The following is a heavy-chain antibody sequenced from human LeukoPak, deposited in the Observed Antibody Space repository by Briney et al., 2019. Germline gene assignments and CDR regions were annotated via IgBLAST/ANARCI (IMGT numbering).Heavy chain of an antibody. Sequence: ASVKVSCKASGYTFTSYAMNWVRQAPGQGLEWMGWINTNTGNPTYAQGFTGRFVFSLDTSVSTAYLQISSLKAEDPAVYYRALVWVLVGYCSGGSCSLDYWGQGTLVTVSS. CDR3: ALVWVLVGYCSGGSCSLDY. V-gene: IGHV7-4-1*02. J-gene: IGHJ4*02. CDR2: INTNTGNP. D-gene: IGHD2-15*01. CDR1: GYTFTSYA.